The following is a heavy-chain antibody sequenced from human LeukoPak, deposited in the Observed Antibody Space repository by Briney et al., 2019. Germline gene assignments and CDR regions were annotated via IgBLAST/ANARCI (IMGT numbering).Heavy chain of an antibody. Sequence: SSETLSLTCNVSGDSISRDYWSWLRQPPGRGLEWIGYLYYSENTKYNPSLKSRVTISADTSKNQFSLRLTSVTAADTAIYYCAKDRVALYWGQGILVTVSS. CDR2: LYYSENT. CDR3: AKDRVALY. J-gene: IGHJ4*02. CDR1: GDSISRDY. V-gene: IGHV4-59*01.